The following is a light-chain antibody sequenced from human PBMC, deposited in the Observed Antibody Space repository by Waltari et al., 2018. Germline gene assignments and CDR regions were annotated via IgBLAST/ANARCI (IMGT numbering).Light chain of an antibody. CDR1: QNIRNY. V-gene: IGKV1-39*01. Sequence: DIQMTQSPSSLSASVVDRVTITCRASQNIRNYLNWYQQKPGKAPNLLIYAASSLQSGVPSRFSGSGSGTDFTLTISSLQPEDFATYYCQQSHSSPLFTFGPGTKV. CDR2: AAS. J-gene: IGKJ3*01. CDR3: QQSHSSPLFT.